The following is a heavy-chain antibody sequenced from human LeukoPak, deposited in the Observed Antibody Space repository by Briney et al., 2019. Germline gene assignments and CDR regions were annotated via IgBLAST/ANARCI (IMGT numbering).Heavy chain of an antibody. CDR1: GFTFSSYA. CDR2: INSDGSST. D-gene: IGHD1-26*01. V-gene: IGHV3-74*01. CDR3: ARGGGIVGATYYYYYMDV. Sequence: GGSLRLSCAASGFTFSSYAMSWVRQAPGKGLVWVSRINSDGSSTSYADSVKGRFTISRDNAKNTLYLQMNSLRAEDTAVYYCARGGGIVGATYYYYYMDVWGKGTTVTVSS. J-gene: IGHJ6*03.